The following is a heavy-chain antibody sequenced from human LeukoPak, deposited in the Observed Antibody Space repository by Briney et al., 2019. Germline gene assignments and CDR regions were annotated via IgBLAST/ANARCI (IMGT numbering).Heavy chain of an antibody. CDR2: INPNSGGT. D-gene: IGHD6-19*01. CDR1: GGTFSSYA. Sequence: ASVKVSCKASGGTFSSYAISWVRQAPGQGLEWMGWINPNSGGTNYAQKFQGRVTMTRDTSISTAYMELSRLRSDDTAVYYCARDTRQWLAHYFDYWGQGTLVTVSS. CDR3: ARDTRQWLAHYFDY. V-gene: IGHV1-2*02. J-gene: IGHJ4*02.